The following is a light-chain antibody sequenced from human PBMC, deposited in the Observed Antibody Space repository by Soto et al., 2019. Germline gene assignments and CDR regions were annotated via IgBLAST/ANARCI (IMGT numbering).Light chain of an antibody. J-gene: IGLJ1*01. CDR2: QVN. V-gene: IGLV2-8*01. CDR1: SSDIGVYDF. Sequence: QSALTQPPSASGSPGQSVTISCTGTSSDIGVYDFVSWYQQHPGKGPKVIIYQVNKRPSGVPDRFSGSKSGNTASLTVSGLRPEDEADYFCSSFAGSYSPYVFGTGTKVTVL. CDR3: SSFAGSYSPYV.